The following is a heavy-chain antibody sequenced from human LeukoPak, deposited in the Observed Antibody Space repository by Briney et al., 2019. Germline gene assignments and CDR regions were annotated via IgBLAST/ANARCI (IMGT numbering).Heavy chain of an antibody. D-gene: IGHD3-22*01. CDR2: ISYDGSNK. CDR1: GFTFSSYA. J-gene: IGHJ4*02. CDR3: ARDGGGTMIIGEGLFDY. Sequence: GGSLRLSCAASGFTFSSYAMHWVRQAPGKGLEWVAVISYDGSNKYYADSVKGRFTISRDNSKNTLYLQMNSLRAEDTAVYYCARDGGGTMIIGEGLFDYWGQGTLVTVSS. V-gene: IGHV3-30-3*01.